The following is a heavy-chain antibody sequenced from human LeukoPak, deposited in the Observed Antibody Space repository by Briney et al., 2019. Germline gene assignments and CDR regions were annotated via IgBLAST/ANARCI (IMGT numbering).Heavy chain of an antibody. V-gene: IGHV4-59*08. CDR1: RGSISSYY. Sequence: PSETLSLTCTVSRGSISSYYWSTIPHPPRKRLECVGYIYYSGSTNYNPSLKSRVTISVDTSKNQFSLKLSSVTAADTAVYYCARLPYSSSWYVDYWGQGTLVTVSS. CDR3: ARLPYSSSWYVDY. D-gene: IGHD6-13*01. J-gene: IGHJ4*02. CDR2: IYYSGST.